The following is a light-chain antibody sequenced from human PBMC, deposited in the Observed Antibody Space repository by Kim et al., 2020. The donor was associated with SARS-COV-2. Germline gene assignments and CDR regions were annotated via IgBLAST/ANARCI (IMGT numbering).Light chain of an antibody. CDR1: QSISSW. CDR2: KAS. J-gene: IGKJ1*01. Sequence: DIQMTQSPSTLSASVGDRVTITCRASQSISSWLAWYQQKPGKAPKLLIYKASSLESGVPSRFSGSGSGTEFTLTITSLQPDDFATYYCEQYNSYARTFGERSKRYIK. CDR3: EQYNSYART. V-gene: IGKV1-5*03.